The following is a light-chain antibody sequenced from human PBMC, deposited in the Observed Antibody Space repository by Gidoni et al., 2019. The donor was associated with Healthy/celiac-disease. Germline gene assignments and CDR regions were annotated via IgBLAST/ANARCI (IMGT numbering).Light chain of an antibody. V-gene: IGKV1-39*01. CDR3: QQSYSTPLT. CDR2: AAS. Sequence: DIHMTPSPSPLSASVGDRVTITCRASQSISSYLNWYQQKPGKAPKLLIYAASSLQSGVPSRFSGSGSGTDFTLTISSLQPEDFATYYCQQSYSTPLTFGGGTKVEIK. J-gene: IGKJ4*01. CDR1: QSISSY.